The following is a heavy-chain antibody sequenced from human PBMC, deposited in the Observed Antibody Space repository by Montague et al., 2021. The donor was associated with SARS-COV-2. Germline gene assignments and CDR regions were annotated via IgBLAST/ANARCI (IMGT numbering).Heavy chain of an antibody. J-gene: IGHJ5*02. V-gene: IGHV4-59*02. Sequence: SETLSLTCTVSGGSVSSYYWSWIRQSPGKGLQWLGYIYYSGSTDYNPSLKNRVTMSVDKSKNQLSLRLTSVTAADTAVYFCARAGGFYYYWSVYSSSAGFFDPWGQGILVTVSS. CDR2: IYYSGST. D-gene: IGHD3-3*01. CDR1: GGSVSSYY. CDR3: ARAGGFYYYWSVYSSSAGFFDP.